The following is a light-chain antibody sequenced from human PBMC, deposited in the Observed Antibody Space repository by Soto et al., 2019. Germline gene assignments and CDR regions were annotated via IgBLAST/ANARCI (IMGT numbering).Light chain of an antibody. V-gene: IGKV3-20*01. Sequence: EIVLTQSPGTLSLSPGERATLSCRASQSVRSNYLAWYQQKPGQAPRLLIYGASSRATGIPDRFSGSGSGTDFTLTISRLAPEDFAVYYCQQYGSSPRTFGQGTKVEIK. CDR3: QQYGSSPRT. J-gene: IGKJ1*01. CDR1: QSVRSNY. CDR2: GAS.